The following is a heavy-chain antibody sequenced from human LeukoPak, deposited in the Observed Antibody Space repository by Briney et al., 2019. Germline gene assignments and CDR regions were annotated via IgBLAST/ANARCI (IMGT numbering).Heavy chain of an antibody. J-gene: IGHJ5*02. Sequence: ASVKVSCKASGYTFTSYDINWVRQATGQGLERMGWMNPNSGNTGYAQKFQGRVTMTRNTSISTAYMELSSLRSEDTAVYYCARGRMSTRNWFDPWGQGTLVTVSS. D-gene: IGHD5-12*01. CDR2: MNPNSGNT. CDR3: ARGRMSTRNWFDP. CDR1: GYTFTSYD. V-gene: IGHV1-8*01.